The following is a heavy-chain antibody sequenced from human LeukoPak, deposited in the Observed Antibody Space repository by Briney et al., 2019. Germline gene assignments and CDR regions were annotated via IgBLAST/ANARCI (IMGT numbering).Heavy chain of an antibody. V-gene: IGHV3-23*01. D-gene: IGHD6-13*01. J-gene: IGHJ4*02. CDR2: ISGSGGST. CDR3: ASASSHRIAAGGDY. CDR1: GFTFSSYA. Sequence: GGSLRLSCAASGFTFSSYAMSWVRQAPGEGLEWVSAISGSGGSTYYADSVKGRFTISRDNAKNTLYLQMNSLRAEDTAVYYCASASSHRIAAGGDYWGQGTLVTVSS.